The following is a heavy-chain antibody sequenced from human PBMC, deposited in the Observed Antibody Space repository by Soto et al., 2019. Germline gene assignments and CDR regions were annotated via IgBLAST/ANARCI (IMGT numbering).Heavy chain of an antibody. V-gene: IGHV1-69*06. Sequence: GASVKVSCKASGGTFSSYAISWVRQAPGQGLEWMGGIIPIFGTANYAQKFQGRVTITADKSTSTAHMELSSLRSEDTAVYYCARGVAAAAAQAYYYGMDVLGQGNTVTVCS. CDR3: ARGVAAAAAQAYYYGMDV. D-gene: IGHD6-13*01. CDR2: IIPIFGTA. J-gene: IGHJ6*02. CDR1: GGTFSSYA.